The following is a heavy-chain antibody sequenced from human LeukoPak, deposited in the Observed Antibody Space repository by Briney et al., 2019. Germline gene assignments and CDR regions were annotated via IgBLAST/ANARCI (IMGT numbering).Heavy chain of an antibody. D-gene: IGHD6-13*01. CDR2: INPNSGGT. V-gene: IGHV1-2*02. J-gene: IGHJ6*03. Sequence: ASVKVSCKASGYTFTGYYMHWVRQAPGQGLEWMGWINPNSGGTNYAQKFQGRVTMTRDTSISTAYMELSRLRSDDTAVYYCARHHLSRKAAVGHVYYYMDVWGKGTTVTVSS. CDR1: GYTFTGYY. CDR3: ARHHLSRKAAVGHVYYYMDV.